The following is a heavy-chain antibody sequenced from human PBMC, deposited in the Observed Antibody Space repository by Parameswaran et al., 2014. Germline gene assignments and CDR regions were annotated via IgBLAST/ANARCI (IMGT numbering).Heavy chain of an antibody. D-gene: IGHD1-26*01. Sequence: WVRQAPGQRPEWMGWINAGNGNTKYSQKLQGRVTITSDTSASTAYMELSSLRSEDTAVYYCARDRWDSYAFHLWGQGTMVTVSS. CDR2: INAGNGNT. J-gene: IGHJ3*01. V-gene: IGHV1-3*01. CDR3: ARDRWDSYAFHL.